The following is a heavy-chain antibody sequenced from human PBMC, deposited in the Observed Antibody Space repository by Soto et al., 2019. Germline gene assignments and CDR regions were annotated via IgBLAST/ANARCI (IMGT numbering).Heavy chain of an antibody. CDR3: ARPGRLRYTSSFDY. D-gene: IGHD6-6*01. Sequence: GESLKISCKGSGYIFTNYLIGWVRQMPGEGLEWMGIIYPGDSETRYSPSFQGQVTISADKSTSTAYLQWSSLKASDTAIYYCARPGRLRYTSSFDYWGQGTQVTVSS. CDR2: IYPGDSET. V-gene: IGHV5-51*01. J-gene: IGHJ4*02. CDR1: GYIFTNYL.